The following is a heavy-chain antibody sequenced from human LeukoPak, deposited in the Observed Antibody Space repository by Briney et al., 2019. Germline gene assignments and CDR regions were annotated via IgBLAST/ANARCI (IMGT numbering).Heavy chain of an antibody. CDR3: ARDLDPEWGYCSGGSCYGY. CDR2: LYYSGST. V-gene: IGHV4-59*01. J-gene: IGHJ4*02. CDR1: GGSISSYY. D-gene: IGHD2-15*01. Sequence: PSETLSLTCTVSGGSISSYYWSWIRQPPGKGLEWIGYLYYSGSTNYNPSLKSRVTISVDTSKNQFSLKLSSVTAADTAVYYCARDLDPEWGYCSGGSCYGYWGQGTLVTVSS.